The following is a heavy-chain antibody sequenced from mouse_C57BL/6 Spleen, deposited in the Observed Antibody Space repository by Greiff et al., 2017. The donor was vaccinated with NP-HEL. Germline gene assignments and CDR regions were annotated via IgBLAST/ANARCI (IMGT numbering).Heavy chain of an antibody. Sequence: VHLVESGPGLVQPSQSLSITCTVSGFSLTSYGVHWVRQSPGKGLEWLGVIWRGGSTDYNAAIMSRLSITKDNYKSQVFFKMNSMQADDTAIYYCAKGEVLRSYWYFDVWGTGTTVTVSS. J-gene: IGHJ1*03. CDR3: AKGEVLRSYWYFDV. CDR2: IWRGGST. V-gene: IGHV2-5*01. CDR1: GFSLTSYG. D-gene: IGHD1-1*01.